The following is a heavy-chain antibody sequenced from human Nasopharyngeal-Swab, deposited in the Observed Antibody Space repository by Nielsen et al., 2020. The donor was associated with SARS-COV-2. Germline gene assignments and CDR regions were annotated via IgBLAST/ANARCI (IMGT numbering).Heavy chain of an antibody. CDR2: IYSGGST. CDR3: ASSIDY. CDR1: GFTVSSNY. Sequence: GKSLKISCAASGFTVSSNYMSWVRQAPGKGLEWVSVIYSGGSTYYADSVKGRFTISRDNSKNTLYLQMNSLRAEDTAVYYCASSIDYWGQGTLVTVSS. V-gene: IGHV3-66*01. J-gene: IGHJ4*02.